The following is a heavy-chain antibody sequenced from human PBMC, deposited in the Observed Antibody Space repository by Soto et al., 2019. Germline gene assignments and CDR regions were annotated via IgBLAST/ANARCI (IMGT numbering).Heavy chain of an antibody. CDR1: GFTFSSYA. V-gene: IGHV3-23*01. Sequence: GSLRLACAASGFTFSSYAMSWVRQAPGKGLEWVSVISGSGGGRYYADSVKVRFTISRDNSKNTLYLQMNSLRAEDTAVYYCAKDRGVVTAPSDYWGQGTLVTVYS. CDR3: AKDRGVVTAPSDY. CDR2: ISGSGGGR. J-gene: IGHJ4*02. D-gene: IGHD2-21*02.